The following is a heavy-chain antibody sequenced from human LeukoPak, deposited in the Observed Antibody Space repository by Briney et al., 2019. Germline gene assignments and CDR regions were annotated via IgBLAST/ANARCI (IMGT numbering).Heavy chain of an antibody. Sequence: ASVTVSCKASGYTFTNYGISWVRQAPGQGLEWMGWISAYNGNTKYTQTLQGRVTMTTDTSTSTAYMELRSLRSDDTAVYYCARDRGYYDSSGYYWDYWGQGTLVTVSS. D-gene: IGHD3-22*01. CDR2: ISAYNGNT. CDR1: GYTFTNYG. J-gene: IGHJ4*02. V-gene: IGHV1-18*01. CDR3: ARDRGYYDSSGYYWDY.